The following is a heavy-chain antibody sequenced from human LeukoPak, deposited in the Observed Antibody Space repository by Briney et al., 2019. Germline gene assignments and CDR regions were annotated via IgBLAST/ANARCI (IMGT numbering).Heavy chain of an antibody. Sequence: PGGSLRLSCAASGFIFTSNRMNWVRQAPGKGLEWVANIKHDGSEQSYVDSVKGRFTISRDNAKDSVYLQMNSLRAEDTAVYYCTRGLGEHGGVSDRWGQGTLVIVS. CDR2: IKHDGSEQ. V-gene: IGHV3-7*01. J-gene: IGHJ5*02. CDR1: GFIFTSNR. D-gene: IGHD3-16*01. CDR3: TRGLGEHGGVSDR.